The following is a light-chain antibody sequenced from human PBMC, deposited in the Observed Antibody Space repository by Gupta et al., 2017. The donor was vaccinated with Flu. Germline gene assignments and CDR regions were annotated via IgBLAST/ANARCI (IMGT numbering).Light chain of an antibody. Sequence: PSTLSASIGDRVTITCRASQSIVSWLAWYQQQPGKAPKLLIYKASKVDSGVPSRFSGSGSGTEFTLTISSLQPDDFANYFCQEYESDSWTFGQGTKVEIK. CDR1: QSIVSW. CDR2: KAS. J-gene: IGKJ1*01. V-gene: IGKV1-5*03. CDR3: QEYESDSWT.